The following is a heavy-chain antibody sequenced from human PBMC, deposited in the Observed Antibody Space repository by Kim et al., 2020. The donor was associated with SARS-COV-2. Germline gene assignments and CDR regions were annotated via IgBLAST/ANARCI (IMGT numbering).Heavy chain of an antibody. Sequence: ASVKVSCKASGYTFTSYGISWVRQAPGQGLEWMGWISAYNGNTNYAQKLQGRVTMTTDTSTSTAYMELRSLRSDDTAVYYCARDRGCSSTSCYYQPYNWFDPWGQGTLVTVSS. D-gene: IGHD2-2*01. CDR2: ISAYNGNT. CDR3: ARDRGCSSTSCYYQPYNWFDP. CDR1: GYTFTSYG. V-gene: IGHV1-18*04. J-gene: IGHJ5*02.